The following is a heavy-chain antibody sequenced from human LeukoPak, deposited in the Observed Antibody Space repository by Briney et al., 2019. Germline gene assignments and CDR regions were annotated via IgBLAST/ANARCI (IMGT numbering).Heavy chain of an antibody. Sequence: PSETLSLTCTVSGGSISSYYWSWIRQPAGKGLEWIGRIYTSGSTNYNPSLKSRVTMSVDTSKNQFSLKLSSVTAADTAVYYCARVSATVTPRYYYYYMDVWGKGTTVTVSS. CDR2: IYTSGST. D-gene: IGHD4-11*01. J-gene: IGHJ6*03. V-gene: IGHV4-4*07. CDR1: GGSISSYY. CDR3: ARVSATVTPRYYYYYMDV.